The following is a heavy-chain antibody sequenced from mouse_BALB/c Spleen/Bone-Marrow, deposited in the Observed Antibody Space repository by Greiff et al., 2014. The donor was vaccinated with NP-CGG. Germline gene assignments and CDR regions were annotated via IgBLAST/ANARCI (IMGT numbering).Heavy chain of an antibody. Sequence: LQQSGSELVRTGASVKLSCKASGYTFTNFWMHWVRQRPGQGLEWIGNVYPGSDTANYDEKFKSKATLTVDTSSSTAYMQLSSLTSEDSAVYYCTRSLYYYPAYWGQGTLVTVST. CDR1: GYTFTNFW. J-gene: IGHJ3*01. V-gene: IGHV1S22*01. CDR2: VYPGSDTA. D-gene: IGHD1-1*01. CDR3: TRSLYYYPAY.